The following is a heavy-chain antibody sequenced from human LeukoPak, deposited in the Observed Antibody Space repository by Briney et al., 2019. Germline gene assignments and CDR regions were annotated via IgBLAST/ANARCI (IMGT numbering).Heavy chain of an antibody. CDR3: ARHFAYSSSSYFDY. Sequence: SETLSLTCTVSGGSISSYYWSWIRQPPGKGLEWIGYVYYTGSTNYNPSLKSRVTMFEDKSKNQFSLRLYSVTVADTAVYYCARHFAYSSSSYFDYWGQGSLVTVSS. V-gene: IGHV4-59*08. CDR1: GGSISSYY. J-gene: IGHJ4*02. D-gene: IGHD6-6*01. CDR2: VYYTGST.